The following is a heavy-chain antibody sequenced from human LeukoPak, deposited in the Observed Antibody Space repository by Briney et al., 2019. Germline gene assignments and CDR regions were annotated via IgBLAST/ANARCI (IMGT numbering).Heavy chain of an antibody. D-gene: IGHD3-16*01. CDR3: ARGGVLKSVDY. Sequence: SETLSLTCTVSAGSITSSSYSWGWIRQPPGKGLEWIGSIYYSGSTTYNPSLKSRVTISVDTSKNQFSLKLSSVTAADTAVYYCARGGVLKSVDYWGQGTLVTVSS. V-gene: IGHV4-39*07. J-gene: IGHJ4*02. CDR2: IYYSGST. CDR1: AGSITSSSYS.